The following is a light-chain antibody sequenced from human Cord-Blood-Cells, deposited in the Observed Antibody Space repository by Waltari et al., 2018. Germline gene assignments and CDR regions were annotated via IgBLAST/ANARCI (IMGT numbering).Light chain of an antibody. Sequence: SALPQPASVSGSPGQTITISCTGTSSDVGGYNSFSWYQQPPGKAPKLLIYDVSKRPSGVSDRFSGSKSGNTASRTISGLQSEDEADYYCSSYTSSSTLVFGGGTKLTV. V-gene: IGLV2-14*01. CDR1: SSDVGGYNS. CDR3: SSYTSSSTLV. CDR2: DVS. J-gene: IGLJ2*01.